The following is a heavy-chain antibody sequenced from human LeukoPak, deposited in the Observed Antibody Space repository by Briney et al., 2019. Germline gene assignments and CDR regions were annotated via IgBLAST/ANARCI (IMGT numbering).Heavy chain of an antibody. CDR2: ITDNGGST. V-gene: IGHV3-23*01. Sequence: KTGGSLTLSCAASGFTLSNTAMTWARQAPGKGLEWVSIITDNGGSTFFADSVRGRFTIARDSSKNTLYLQMISLRADDTAVYYCATVGGSCSSSNCYAYFDYWGQGTLVTVSS. J-gene: IGHJ4*02. D-gene: IGHD2-2*01. CDR1: GFTLSNTA. CDR3: ATVGGSCSSSNCYAYFDY.